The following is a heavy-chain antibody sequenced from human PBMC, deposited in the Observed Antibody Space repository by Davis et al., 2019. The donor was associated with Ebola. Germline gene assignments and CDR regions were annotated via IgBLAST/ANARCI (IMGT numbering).Heavy chain of an antibody. CDR3: ARILRSGYDHDAFDI. V-gene: IGHV3-30*03. J-gene: IGHJ3*02. D-gene: IGHD5-12*01. CDR1: GFSFSTYG. CDR2: ISYAAYYT. Sequence: GESLKISCAASGFSFSTYGLHWVRQAPGKGLEWVAFISYAAYYTEYADSVKGRFTVSRDNSKNTLFLQMSSLRAEDTAVYYCARILRSGYDHDAFDIWGQGTVVTVSS.